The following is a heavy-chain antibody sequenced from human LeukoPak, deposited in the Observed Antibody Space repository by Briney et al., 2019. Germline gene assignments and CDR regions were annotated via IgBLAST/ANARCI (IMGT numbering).Heavy chain of an antibody. Sequence: PSQTLSLTCTVSGGSISSGSYYWSWIRQPAGKGLEWIGRIYTSGSTNYNPSLKSRVTISVDTSKNQFSLKLSSVTAADTAVYYCARGRWLVKYFQHWGQGTLVTVSS. V-gene: IGHV4-61*02. CDR1: GGSISSGSYY. D-gene: IGHD6-19*01. CDR3: ARGRWLVKYFQH. CDR2: IYTSGST. J-gene: IGHJ1*01.